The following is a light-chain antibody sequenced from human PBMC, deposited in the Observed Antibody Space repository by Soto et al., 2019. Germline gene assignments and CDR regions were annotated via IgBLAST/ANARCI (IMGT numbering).Light chain of an antibody. Sequence: QSVLTQPASVSGSPGQSITISCTGTTNDIGGYNLVSWYQQYPGKAPKLIIYEANQRPSGISDRFSGSKSGNTASLTISPLQAEDEADYSCCSFAGGATFVFGGGTQLTVL. CDR1: TNDIGGYNL. CDR3: CSFAGGATFV. CDR2: EAN. J-gene: IGLJ2*01. V-gene: IGLV2-23*02.